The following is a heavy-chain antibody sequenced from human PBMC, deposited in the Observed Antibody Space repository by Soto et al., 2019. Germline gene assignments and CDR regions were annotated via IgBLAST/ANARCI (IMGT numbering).Heavy chain of an antibody. CDR2: INQDGSVK. D-gene: IGHD6-6*01. CDR3: ARVGYSSSSLDY. V-gene: IGHV3-7*03. J-gene: IGHJ4*02. Sequence: GSLRLSCAASGFTFSNYWMTWVRQAPGKGLERVGNINQDGSVKYYVGSVKGRFTMSRDNAKNSQFLQMNSLTAEDTAVYYRARVGYSSSSLDYWGQGTLVTVSS. CDR1: GFTFSNYW.